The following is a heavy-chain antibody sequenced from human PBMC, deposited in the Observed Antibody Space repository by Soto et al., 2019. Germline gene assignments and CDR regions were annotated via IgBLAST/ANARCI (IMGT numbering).Heavy chain of an antibody. CDR3: ARGYSSGWYEDWFDP. CDR1: GYTFTSYG. V-gene: IGHV1-18*01. D-gene: IGHD6-19*01. J-gene: IGHJ5*02. Sequence: ASVKVSCKASGYTFTSYGISWVRQAPGQGLEWMGWISAYNGNTNYAQKLQGRVTMTTDTSTSTAYMELRSLRSDDTAVYYCARGYSSGWYEDWFDPWGQGTLVTVS. CDR2: ISAYNGNT.